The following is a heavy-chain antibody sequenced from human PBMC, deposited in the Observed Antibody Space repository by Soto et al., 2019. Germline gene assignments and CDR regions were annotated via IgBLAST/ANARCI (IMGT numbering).Heavy chain of an antibody. J-gene: IGHJ4*02. CDR3: ASPYYDSSGSYRYYFAY. CDR2: ISGSGGST. D-gene: IGHD3-22*01. Sequence: GGSLRLSCAASGFTFSSRAMSWVRQAPGKGLEWVSAISGSGGSTYYADSVKGRFTISRDNSKNTLYLQMNSLRAEDTAVYYCASPYYDSSGSYRYYFAYWGQGTLVTVSS. CDR1: GFTFSSRA. V-gene: IGHV3-23*01.